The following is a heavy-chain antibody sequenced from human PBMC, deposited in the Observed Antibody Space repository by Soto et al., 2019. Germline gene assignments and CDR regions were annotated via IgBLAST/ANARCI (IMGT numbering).Heavy chain of an antibody. V-gene: IGHV3-9*01. CDR3: ANDSAYDIFTCYAFDI. CDR1: GSRFDDYA. CDR2: ITWNSNNV. Sequence: EGQLVESGGDLVQPGRSLRLSCAASGSRFDDYAMHWVRQAPGKGLEWISGITWNSNNVGYAAAVKGRFTISRDNAKNSLYVQMDALTPEDTAFYYCANDSAYDIFTCYAFDIGGEGTAVTVSS. J-gene: IGHJ3*02. D-gene: IGHD3-9*01.